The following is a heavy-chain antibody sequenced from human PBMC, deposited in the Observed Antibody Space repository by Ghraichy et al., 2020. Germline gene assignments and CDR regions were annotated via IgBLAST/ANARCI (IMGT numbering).Heavy chain of an antibody. CDR1: GGSISGYY. Sequence: SETLSLTCTVSGGSISGYYWSWIRQPPGKGLEWIGYIYYSGSTNYNPSLKSRVTISLDTSNNQFSLKLSSVTAADTAVYYCARGGYGLPTAALYYYYGMDVWGQGTTVTVSS. D-gene: IGHD2-15*01. V-gene: IGHV4-59*01. CDR3: ARGGYGLPTAALYYYYGMDV. J-gene: IGHJ6*02. CDR2: IYYSGST.